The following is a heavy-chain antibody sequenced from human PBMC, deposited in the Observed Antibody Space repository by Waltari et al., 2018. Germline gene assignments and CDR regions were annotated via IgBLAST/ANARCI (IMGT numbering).Heavy chain of an antibody. CDR1: GFTFSSYA. CDR3: AKDAYYGDYGQYNWFDP. Sequence: EVQLLESGGGLVQPGGSLRLSCAASGFTFSSYAMSWVRQAPGKGLEWVSAISGSGGSTYYTDSGKGLFNISRENSKNTLYLQMNSLRAEDTAVYYCAKDAYYGDYGQYNWFDPWGQGTLVTVSS. V-gene: IGHV3-23*01. J-gene: IGHJ5*02. CDR2: ISGSGGST. D-gene: IGHD4-17*01.